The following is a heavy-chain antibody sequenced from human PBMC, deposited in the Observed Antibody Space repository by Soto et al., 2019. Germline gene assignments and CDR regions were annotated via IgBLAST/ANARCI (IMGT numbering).Heavy chain of an antibody. J-gene: IGHJ4*02. Sequence: GVLRLSCAVSGFSSSSYAISWVRQAPGKGLEWVSAISGSGGSTYYADSVKGRFTISRDNSKNTLYLQMNSLSAEDTAVYYCAKDRGGRSAYYYDSSGYSNGYFDYWGQGTLVTVSS. V-gene: IGHV3-23*01. CDR3: AKDRGGRSAYYYDSSGYSNGYFDY. D-gene: IGHD3-22*01. CDR1: GFSSSSYA. CDR2: ISGSGGST.